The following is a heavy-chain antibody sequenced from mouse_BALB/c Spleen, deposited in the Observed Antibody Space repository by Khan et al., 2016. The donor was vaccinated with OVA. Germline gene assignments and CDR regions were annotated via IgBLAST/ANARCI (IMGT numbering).Heavy chain of an antibody. Sequence: QVQLKESGPDLVAPSQSLSITCTVSGFSLTSYAIHWVRQPPGKGLEWLVVIWCDGSTTYNSALKSRLSISKDNSKSQVFLKINSLQTDDTAMYYCARHQFPLSMDSWGQGTSVTVSS. CDR1: GFSLTSYA. CDR3: ARHQFPLSMDS. V-gene: IGHV2-6-2*01. CDR2: IWCDGST. J-gene: IGHJ4*01.